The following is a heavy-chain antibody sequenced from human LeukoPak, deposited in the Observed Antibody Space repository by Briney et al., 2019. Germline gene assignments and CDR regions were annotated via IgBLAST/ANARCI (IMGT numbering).Heavy chain of an antibody. V-gene: IGHV3-21*01. CDR1: GFTFSSYS. D-gene: IGHD2-15*01. CDR3: ASGGYLYYFDY. CDR2: ISSSSSYI. J-gene: IGHJ4*02. Sequence: GGSLRLSCAASGFTFSSYSMNWVRQAPGEGLEWVSSISSSSSYIYYADSVKGRFTISRDNAKNSLYLQMNSLRAEDTAVYYCASGGYLYYFDYWGQGTLVTVSS.